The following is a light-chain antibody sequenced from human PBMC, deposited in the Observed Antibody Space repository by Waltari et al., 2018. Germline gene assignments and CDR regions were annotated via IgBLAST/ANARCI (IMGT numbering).Light chain of an antibody. Sequence: QSALTQPASVSGSPGQSITISCSGTSSDVGGYNYVSWYQQQPGKATKLRIYSVTNRPSGFSDRFSGAKSGNTASLTILGLQAEDEADYSCSSYTSSGTRVFGGGTKLTVL. V-gene: IGLV2-14*01. CDR3: SSYTSSGTRV. CDR1: SSDVGGYNY. J-gene: IGLJ3*02. CDR2: SVT.